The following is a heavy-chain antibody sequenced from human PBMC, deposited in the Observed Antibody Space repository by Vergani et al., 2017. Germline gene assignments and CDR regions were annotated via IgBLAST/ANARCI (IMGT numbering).Heavy chain of an antibody. D-gene: IGHD2/OR15-2a*01. J-gene: IGHJ4*01. CDR1: GLTFSNSA. Sequence: EVHLLESGGGLVQSGGSLRLSCAASGLTFSNSAVSWVRQAPGRGLAWVSSISGPGLSTYYADSVKGRFSISRDNSKNTVLLQMHSLRAEDTAIYYCVKEKIDLGSYFFDSWGHGILVTVSS. CDR2: ISGPGLST. CDR3: VKEKIDLGSYFFDS. V-gene: IGHV3-23*01.